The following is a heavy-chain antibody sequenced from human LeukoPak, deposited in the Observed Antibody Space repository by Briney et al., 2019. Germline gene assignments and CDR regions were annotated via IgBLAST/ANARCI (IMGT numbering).Heavy chain of an antibody. CDR1: GYTFTSYD. V-gene: IGHV1-8*02. J-gene: IGHJ6*03. Sequence: ASVKVSCKASGYTFTSYDINWVRQATGQGLEWMGWMNPNSGNTGYAQKFQGRVTMTRDTSISTAYMELSRLRSDDTAVYYCARAGGDTVTIGNYYYYYYMDVWGKGTTVTISS. D-gene: IGHD4-17*01. CDR3: ARAGGDTVTIGNYYYYYYMDV. CDR2: MNPNSGNT.